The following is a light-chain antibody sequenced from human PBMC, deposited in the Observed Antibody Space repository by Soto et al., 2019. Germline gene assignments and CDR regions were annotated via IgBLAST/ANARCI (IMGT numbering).Light chain of an antibody. CDR2: EVT. CDR1: SSDVGGYDY. Sequence: QSVLTQPPSASGSPGQSVTISCTGNSSDVGGYDYVSWYQQHPGKAPKLMIYEVTIRPSGVSDRFYGSKSGNTASLTVSGLQAEDEADYYCSSYTGGTPTYVFGPGTKVTV. J-gene: IGLJ1*01. V-gene: IGLV2-8*01. CDR3: SSYTGGTPTYV.